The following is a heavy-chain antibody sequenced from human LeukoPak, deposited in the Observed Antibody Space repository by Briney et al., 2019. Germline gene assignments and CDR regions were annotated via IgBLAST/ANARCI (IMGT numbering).Heavy chain of an antibody. J-gene: IGHJ4*02. D-gene: IGHD5-24*01. CDR2: IYSGGST. V-gene: IGHV3-53*04. Sequence: GGSPRLSCAASGFTVSSNYMSWVRQAPGKGLEWVSVIYSGGSTYYADSVKGRFTISRHNSKNTLYLQMNSLRAEDTAVYYCARGTVMAHFDYWGQGTLVTVSS. CDR3: ARGTVMAHFDY. CDR1: GFTVSSNY.